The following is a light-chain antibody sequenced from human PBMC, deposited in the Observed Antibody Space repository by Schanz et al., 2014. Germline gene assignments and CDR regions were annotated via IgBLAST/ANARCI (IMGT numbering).Light chain of an antibody. V-gene: IGKV3-20*01. Sequence: EIVLTQSPATLSLSPGERATLSCRASETVTTYLAWYQQKPGQAPRLLIYGASTRATGVPARFSGSGSGTDFTLTISRLEPEDFAVYYCQQYGSSPPFAFGQGTKLEIK. J-gene: IGKJ2*01. CDR1: ETVTTY. CDR2: GAS. CDR3: QQYGSSPPFA.